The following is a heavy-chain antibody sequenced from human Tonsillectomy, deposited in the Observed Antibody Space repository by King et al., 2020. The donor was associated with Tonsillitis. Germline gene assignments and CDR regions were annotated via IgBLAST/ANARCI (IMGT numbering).Heavy chain of an antibody. CDR2: INSDGSST. CDR1: GFTFSSYW. J-gene: IGHJ5*02. D-gene: IGHD1-26*01. V-gene: IGHV3-74*01. CDR3: ARDGLRELRGWFDP. Sequence: VQLVESGGGLVQPGGSLRLSCAASGFTFSSYWMHWVRQAPGKGLVWVSRINSDGSSTSYADSVKGRFTISRDNAKNTLHLQMNSLRAEGTAVYYCARDGLRELRGWFDPWGQGTLVTVSS.